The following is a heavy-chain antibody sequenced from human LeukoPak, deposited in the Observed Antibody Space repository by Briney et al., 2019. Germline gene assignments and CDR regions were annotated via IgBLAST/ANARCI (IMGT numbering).Heavy chain of an antibody. CDR2: ISESGDTT. D-gene: IGHD3-3*01. Sequence: GGSLRLSCAASGFTFSSYDMSWVRQAPGKGLEWVSTISESGDTTNYADSVQGRFTISRDNSKNTLYLQMNSLRAEDTAVYYCAKASEGYWGQGTLVPVSS. CDR1: GFTFSSYD. V-gene: IGHV3-23*01. J-gene: IGHJ4*02. CDR3: AKASEGY.